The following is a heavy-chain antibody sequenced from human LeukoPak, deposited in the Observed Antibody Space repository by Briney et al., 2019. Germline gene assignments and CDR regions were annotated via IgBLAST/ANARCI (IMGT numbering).Heavy chain of an antibody. CDR3: ARHGLGITIFGVVTNGY. V-gene: IGHV4-38-2*01. Sequence: PSETLSLTCAVSGYSISSGYYWGWIRQPPGKGLEWIGSIYHSGSTYYNPSLKSRVTISVDTSKNQFSLKLSSVTAADTAMYYCARHGLGITIFGVVTNGYWGQGTLVTVSS. J-gene: IGHJ4*02. D-gene: IGHD3-3*01. CDR1: GYSISSGYY. CDR2: IYHSGST.